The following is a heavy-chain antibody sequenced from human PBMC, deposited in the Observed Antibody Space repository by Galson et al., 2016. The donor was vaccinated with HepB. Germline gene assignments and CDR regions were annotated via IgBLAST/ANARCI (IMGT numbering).Heavy chain of an antibody. V-gene: IGHV4-31*03. D-gene: IGHD6-13*01. CDR3: ARRGVERSWNDYYYGFDV. Sequence: TLSLTCTVSFGSISSGGSYWSWIRQTPGKGLEWIGYTYYSGTIYYNPSLKSRVSISVDTSKNQFSLSLSSVTAADSAVYFCARRGVERSWNDYYYGFDVWGQGTTVTVSS. CDR2: TYYSGTI. CDR1: FGSISSGGSY. J-gene: IGHJ6*02.